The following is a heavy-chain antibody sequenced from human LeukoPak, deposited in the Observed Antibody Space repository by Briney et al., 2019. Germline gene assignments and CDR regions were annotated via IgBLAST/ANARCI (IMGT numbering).Heavy chain of an antibody. J-gene: IGHJ3*01. V-gene: IGHV4-59*12. CDR1: GGYISSYY. Sequence: PSETLSLTCTVSGGYISSYYWSWIRPPPGKGLEWIGYICYSGSTNYNPSVKSRVTISMDTSKNQFSLKLSSVTAADTAVYYCAGGLTRWYNTPDGFDVWGQGTRVTVSS. D-gene: IGHD1-14*01. CDR3: AGGLTRWYNTPDGFDV. CDR2: ICYSGST.